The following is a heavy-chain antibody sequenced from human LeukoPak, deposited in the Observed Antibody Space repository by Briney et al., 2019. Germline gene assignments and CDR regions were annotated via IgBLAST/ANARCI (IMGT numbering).Heavy chain of an antibody. J-gene: IGHJ4*02. V-gene: IGHV3-53*01. Sequence: GGSLRLSCAASGFTVSSNYINWVRQAPTQGLEWVSITFSGNTTRYADSVKGRFTISRDDFKNTVYLQMSSLRAEDTALYFCARSRRDGNNFAGFDYWGQGTLVTVSS. CDR2: TFSGNTT. CDR3: ARSRRDGNNFAGFDY. D-gene: IGHD5-24*01. CDR1: GFTVSSNY.